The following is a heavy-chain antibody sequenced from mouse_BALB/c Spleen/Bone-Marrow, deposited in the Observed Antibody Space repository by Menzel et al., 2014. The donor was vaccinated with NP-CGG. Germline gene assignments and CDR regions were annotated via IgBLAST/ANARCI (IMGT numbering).Heavy chain of an antibody. CDR3: SRDYGGTAWFSY. J-gene: IGHJ3*01. CDR1: GFKFKDTH. CDR2: IDPASGDT. D-gene: IGHD1-1*01. Sequence: VQLQQSGAELGKPGASVKLSCTASGFKFKDTHMHWVKQRPEQGLEWIGRIDPASGDTKYDPKFQGKAAITGDTSSNTAYLQLSSLTSEDTAVYYCSRDYGGTAWFSYLGEAALVTVSA. V-gene: IGHV14-3*02.